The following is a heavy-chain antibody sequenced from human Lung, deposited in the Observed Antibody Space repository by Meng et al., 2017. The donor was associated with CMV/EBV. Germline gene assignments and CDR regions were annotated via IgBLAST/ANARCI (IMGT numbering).Heavy chain of an antibody. D-gene: IGHD5-24*01. CDR1: GYTFTSYA. CDR3: ARDSPLDGYSLLDY. J-gene: IGHJ4*02. CDR2: INTNTGNP. Sequence: VRLVQSGSELKKSGASVKVSVKASGYTFTSYAMNWVRQAPGQGLEWMGWINTNTGNPTYAQGFTGRFVFSLDTSVSTAYLQISSLKAEDTAVYYCARDSPLDGYSLLDYWGQGTLVTVPQ. V-gene: IGHV7-4-1*02.